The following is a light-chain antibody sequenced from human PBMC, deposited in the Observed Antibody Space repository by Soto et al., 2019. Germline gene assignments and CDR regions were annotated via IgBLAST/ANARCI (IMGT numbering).Light chain of an antibody. CDR2: KAS. CDR3: QQYNSYSRT. CDR1: QSISTW. V-gene: IGKV1-5*03. Sequence: DIQMTQSPSTLSASVGDRVTITCRASQSISTWLAWYQQKPGKAPNLLIYKASSLESGVPSRFSGSGSGTEFTHTISSLQPDDFATYYCQQYNSYSRTFGQGTKVEIK. J-gene: IGKJ1*01.